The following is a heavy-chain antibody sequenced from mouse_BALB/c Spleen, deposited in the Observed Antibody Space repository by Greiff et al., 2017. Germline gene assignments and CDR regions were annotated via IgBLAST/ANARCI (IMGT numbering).Heavy chain of an antibody. J-gene: IGHJ2*01. V-gene: IGHV3-8*02. CDR1: GDSITSGY. Sequence: EVMLVESGPSLVKPSQTLSLTCSVTGDSITSGYWNWIRKFPGNKLEYMGYISYSGSTYYNPSLKSRISITRDTSKNQYYLQLNSVTTEDTATYYCARYKAPAGYFDYWGQGTTLTVSS. CDR3: ARYKAPAGYFDY. CDR2: ISYSGST.